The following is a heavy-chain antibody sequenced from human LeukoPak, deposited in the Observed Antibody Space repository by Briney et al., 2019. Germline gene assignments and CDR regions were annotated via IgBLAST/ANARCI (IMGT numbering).Heavy chain of an antibody. CDR3: ARADTVRLGELSHFDY. J-gene: IGHJ4*02. CDR2: ISAYNGNT. D-gene: IGHD3-16*02. V-gene: IGHV1-18*01. CDR1: GYTFTSYG. Sequence: ASLKVSCKASGYTFTSYGISWVRQAPGQGLEWMGWISAYNGNTNYAQKLQGRVTMTTDTSTSTAYMELRTLRSDDTAVYYCARADTVRLGELSHFDYWGQGTLVTVSS.